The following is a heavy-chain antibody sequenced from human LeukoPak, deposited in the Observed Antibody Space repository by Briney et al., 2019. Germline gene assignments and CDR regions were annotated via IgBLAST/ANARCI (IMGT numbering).Heavy chain of an antibody. D-gene: IGHD6-19*01. Sequence: GGSLRLSCADSGFTFRSYWMSWVRQAPGKGLEWVANIKQDGSEKYYVDSVKGRFTISRDNAKNSLYLQMNSLRAEDTAVYYCARDLRNRRKSVAGTFDYWGQGTLVTVSS. CDR1: GFTFRSYW. CDR2: IKQDGSEK. CDR3: ARDLRNRRKSVAGTFDY. J-gene: IGHJ4*02. V-gene: IGHV3-7*01.